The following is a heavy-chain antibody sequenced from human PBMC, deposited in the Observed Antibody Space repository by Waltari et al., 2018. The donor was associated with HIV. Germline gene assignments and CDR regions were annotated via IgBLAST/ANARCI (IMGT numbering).Heavy chain of an antibody. J-gene: IGHJ4*02. CDR2: IYSSGST. Sequence: QVQLQESGPGLVKPSQTLSLTCTVSGGSINNGNYYWSWIRQPAGKGLEWIGRIYSSGSTNYNPSLKSRVTISVDTSKNQFSLNLNSVTAADTAVYYCARDSIQGGFITLVRWGQGTLVTVSS. CDR3: ARDSIQGGFITLVR. V-gene: IGHV4-61*02. D-gene: IGHD3-10*01. CDR1: GGSINNGNYY.